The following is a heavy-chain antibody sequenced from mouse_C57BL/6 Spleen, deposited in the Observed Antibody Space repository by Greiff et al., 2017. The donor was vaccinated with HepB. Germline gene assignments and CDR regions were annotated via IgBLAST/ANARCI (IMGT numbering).Heavy chain of an antibody. CDR2: IDPETGGT. CDR1: GYTFTDYE. Sequence: VKLQESGAELVRPGASVTLSCKASGYTFTDYEMHWVKQTPVHGLEWIGAIDPETGGTAYNQKFKGKAILTADKSSSTAYMELRSLTSEDSAVYYCTRSPPLYYGSSYRYFDVWGTGTTVTVSS. V-gene: IGHV1-15*01. CDR3: TRSPPLYYGSSYRYFDV. D-gene: IGHD1-1*01. J-gene: IGHJ1*03.